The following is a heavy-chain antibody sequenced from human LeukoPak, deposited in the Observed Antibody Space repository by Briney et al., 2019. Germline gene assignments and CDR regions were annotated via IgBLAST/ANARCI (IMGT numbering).Heavy chain of an antibody. D-gene: IGHD3-9*01. CDR3: AKGGPNYDILTGYSFDY. CDR1: GFTFDDYA. J-gene: IGHJ4*02. CDR2: ISGDGGST. V-gene: IGHV3-43*02. Sequence: GGSLRLSCAASGFTFDDYAMHWVRQAPGKGLEWVSLISGDGGSTYYADSVKGRFTISRDNSKNSLYLQMNSLRTEDTALHYCAKGGPNYDILTGYSFDYWGQGTLVTVSS.